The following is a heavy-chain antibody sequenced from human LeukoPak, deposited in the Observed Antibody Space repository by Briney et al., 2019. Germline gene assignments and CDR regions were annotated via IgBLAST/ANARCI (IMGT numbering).Heavy chain of an antibody. Sequence: GASVTVSCKASGYTFTGYYMHWVRQPPGQGLEWMGWINPNSGGTNYAQKFQGRVTMTRDTSISTAYMELSRLRSDDTAVYYCARRSIAALRFDYWGQGTLVTVSS. J-gene: IGHJ4*02. D-gene: IGHD6-6*01. CDR1: GYTFTGYY. CDR2: INPNSGGT. V-gene: IGHV1-2*02. CDR3: ARRSIAALRFDY.